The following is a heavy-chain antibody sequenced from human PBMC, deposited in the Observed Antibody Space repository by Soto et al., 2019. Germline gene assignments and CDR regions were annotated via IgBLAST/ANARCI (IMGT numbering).Heavy chain of an antibody. D-gene: IGHD6-19*01. Sequence: GASVKVSCKASGYTFTTYAMHWVRQAPGQRLEWMGWINAGNGNTKYSQKFQGRVTITRDTSASTAYMELSSLRSADTAVYYCAAGPEYSSGWYGFSIENSHDAFDIWGQGKMVTVSS. CDR3: AAGPEYSSGWYGFSIENSHDAFDI. V-gene: IGHV1-3*01. CDR2: INAGNGNT. CDR1: GYTFTTYA. J-gene: IGHJ3*02.